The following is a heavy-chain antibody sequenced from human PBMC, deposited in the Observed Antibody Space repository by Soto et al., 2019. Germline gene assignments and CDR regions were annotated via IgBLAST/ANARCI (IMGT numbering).Heavy chain of an antibody. CDR3: ARNQYYDFWRPNSFDP. D-gene: IGHD3-3*01. Sequence: QVQLVQSGAEVKKPGASVKVSCKASGYTFTSYDINWVRQATGQGLEWMGWMNPNSGNTGYAQKFQGRVTMTRNTSISTAYMELSSLRSEHTAVYYCARNQYYDFWRPNSFDPWGQGTLVTVSS. J-gene: IGHJ5*02. CDR2: MNPNSGNT. V-gene: IGHV1-8*01. CDR1: GYTFTSYD.